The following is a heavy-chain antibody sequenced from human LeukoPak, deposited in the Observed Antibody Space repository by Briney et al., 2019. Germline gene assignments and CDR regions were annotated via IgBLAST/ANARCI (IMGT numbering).Heavy chain of an antibody. D-gene: IGHD6-19*01. CDR1: GFTFSSYA. CDR3: ALFGGYSSGRPLGYFQH. J-gene: IGHJ1*01. CDR2: ISGSGGST. V-gene: IGHV3-23*01. Sequence: GGSLRLSCAASGFTFSSYAMSWVRQAPGKGLEWVSAISGSGGSTYYADSVKGRFTISRDNSKNTLYLQMNSLRAEDTAVYYCALFGGYSSGRPLGYFQHWGQGTLVTVSS.